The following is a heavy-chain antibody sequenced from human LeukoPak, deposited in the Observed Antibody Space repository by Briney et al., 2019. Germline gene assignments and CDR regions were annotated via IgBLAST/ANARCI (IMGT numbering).Heavy chain of an antibody. CDR2: VNGDGTKT. CDR1: GFTFSSHW. D-gene: IGHD4-23*01. CDR3: ARTTLETQYFDR. V-gene: IGHV3-74*01. Sequence: GGSLTLSCTASGFTFSSHWRHWVGQVPGRGPVWVSRVNGDGTKTTYADSVKGRFTISRDDAKNILYLQMTSLTVEDAAVYYCARTTLETQYFDRWGQGTLVTVSS. J-gene: IGHJ4*02.